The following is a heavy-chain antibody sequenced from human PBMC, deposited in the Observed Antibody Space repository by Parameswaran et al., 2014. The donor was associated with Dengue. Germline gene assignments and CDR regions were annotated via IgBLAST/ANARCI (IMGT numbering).Heavy chain of an antibody. CDR3: ASGPTYSYDSGGFYRQALHH. D-gene: IGHD3-22*01. CDR2: IFPHFDTA. J-gene: IGHJ1*01. Sequence: WVRQAPGQGLEWVGMIFPHFDTAEYAQKFQGRVTISADETTSTAYMELTSLRSEDTAVFYCASGPTYSYDSGGFYRQALHHWGQGTLVTVSS. V-gene: IGHV1-69*15.